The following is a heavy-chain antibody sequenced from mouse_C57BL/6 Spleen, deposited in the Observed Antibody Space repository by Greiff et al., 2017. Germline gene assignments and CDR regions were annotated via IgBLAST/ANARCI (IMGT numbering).Heavy chain of an antibody. CDR3: ARWGDYYGSSSMDY. J-gene: IGHJ4*01. Sequence: VQRVESGTELVKPGASVKLSCKASGYTFTSYWMHWVKQRPGQGLEWIGNINPSNGGTNYNEKFKSKATLTVDKTSSTAYMQLSSLTSEDSAVYYCARWGDYYGSSSMDYWGQGTSVTVSS. D-gene: IGHD1-1*01. V-gene: IGHV1-53*01. CDR1: GYTFTSYW. CDR2: INPSNGGT.